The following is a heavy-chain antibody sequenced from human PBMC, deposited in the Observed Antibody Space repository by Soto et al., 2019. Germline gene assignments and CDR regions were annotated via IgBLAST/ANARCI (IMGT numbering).Heavy chain of an antibody. Sequence: GGSLRLSCAASGFTFSSYGMHWVRQAPGKGLEWVAVISYDGSNKYYADSVKGRFTISRDNSKNTLYLQMNSLRAEDTAVYYCAKDAFGATIPYYWGQGTLVTVSS. CDR1: GFTFSSYG. CDR3: AKDAFGATIPYY. D-gene: IGHD5-12*01. J-gene: IGHJ4*02. V-gene: IGHV3-30*18. CDR2: ISYDGSNK.